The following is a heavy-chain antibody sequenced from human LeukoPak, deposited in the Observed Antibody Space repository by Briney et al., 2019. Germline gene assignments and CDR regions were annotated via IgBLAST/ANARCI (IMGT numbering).Heavy chain of an antibody. CDR3: AKDRATTVTTTFDY. Sequence: PGGSLRLSCAASGFTFSSYGMHWVRQAPGKGLEWVAVISYDGSNKYYADSVKGRFTISRDNSKNTLYLQMNSLRAEDTAVYYCAKDRATTVTTTFDYWGQGTLVTVSS. CDR2: ISYDGSNK. D-gene: IGHD4-17*01. V-gene: IGHV3-30*18. CDR1: GFTFSSYG. J-gene: IGHJ4*02.